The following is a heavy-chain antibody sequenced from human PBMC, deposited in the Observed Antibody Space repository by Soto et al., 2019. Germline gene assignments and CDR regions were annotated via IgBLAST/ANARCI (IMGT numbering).Heavy chain of an antibody. CDR1: GYTLTDNY. D-gene: IGHD4-4*01. CDR3: ARSLTTLTTLLDY. V-gene: IGHV1-2*02. J-gene: IGHJ4*02. Sequence: QVQLVQSGAEVKRPGASVKVSCKASGYTLTDNYMHWVREAPGQGLERMGWINPNGGTNYAQKLQGRVTMTRDTSISTAYRELSRLRSDDTAVYYCARSLTTLTTLLDYWGQGTLVTVSS. CDR2: INPNGGT.